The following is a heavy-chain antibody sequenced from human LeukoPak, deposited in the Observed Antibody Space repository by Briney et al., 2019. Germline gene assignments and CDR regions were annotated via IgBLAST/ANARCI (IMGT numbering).Heavy chain of an antibody. J-gene: IGHJ3*02. CDR2: INPNSGGT. CDR1: GYTFTGYY. D-gene: IGHD5-18*01. Sequence: GASVKVSCKASGYTFTGYYMHWVRQAPGQGLEWMGWINPNSGGTDYAQKFQGRVTMTRDTSISTAYMELSRLRSDDTAVYYCARARGYSYGVFAFDIWGQGTMVTVSS. CDR3: ARARGYSYGVFAFDI. V-gene: IGHV1-2*02.